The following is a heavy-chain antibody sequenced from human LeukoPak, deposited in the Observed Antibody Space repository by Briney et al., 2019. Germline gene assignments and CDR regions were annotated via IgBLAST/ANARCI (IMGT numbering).Heavy chain of an antibody. Sequence: ASVTVSCTASGDTFTSYDINWVRQAPGQGLEGMGWMNPNSGNTGYAQKFQGRVTMTRNTSINAAYMELSSLRSEDTAVYYCARVPSVRSGTYYYYMDVWGKGTTVTVSS. J-gene: IGHJ6*03. CDR3: ARVPSVRSGTYYYYMDV. CDR2: MNPNSGNT. D-gene: IGHD6-25*01. CDR1: GDTFTSYD. V-gene: IGHV1-8*01.